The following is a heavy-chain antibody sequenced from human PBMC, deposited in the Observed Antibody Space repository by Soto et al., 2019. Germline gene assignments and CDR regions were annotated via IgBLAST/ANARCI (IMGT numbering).Heavy chain of an antibody. CDR1: GFSFSVYY. CDR3: VRERADTRDFPHNTFDL. V-gene: IGHV3-11*01. CDR2: IDRNGDFV. Sequence: QVQLVESGGGLVKPGGSLRLSCAASGFSFSVYYMAWVRQAPGSGLEWISSIDRNGDFVYYADSVKGRFTISRVYAKSSLYLQMDSLRDEDTAVYYCVRERADTRDFPHNTFDLWGQGTMVTVAS. J-gene: IGHJ3*01. D-gene: IGHD6-19*01.